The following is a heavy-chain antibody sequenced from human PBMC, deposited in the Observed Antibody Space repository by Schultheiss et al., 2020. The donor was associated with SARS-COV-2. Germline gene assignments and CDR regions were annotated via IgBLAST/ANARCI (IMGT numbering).Heavy chain of an antibody. Sequence: GESLKISCAASGFTFSDYYMSWIRQAPGKGLEWVAVISYDGSNKYYADSVKGRFTISRDNARNTLYLQMNSLRAEDTAVYYCARVASGDIVVVVAASMIDYYYGMDVWGQGTTVTVSS. CDR1: GFTFSDYY. CDR2: ISYDGSNK. J-gene: IGHJ6*02. V-gene: IGHV3-30*07. D-gene: IGHD2-15*01. CDR3: ARVASGDIVVVVAASMIDYYYGMDV.